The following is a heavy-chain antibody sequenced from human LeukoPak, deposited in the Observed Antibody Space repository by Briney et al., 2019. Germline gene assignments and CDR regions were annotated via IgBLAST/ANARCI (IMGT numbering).Heavy chain of an antibody. CDR2: ISAYNGNT. CDR3: ARDLTYYDFWSGYIGLDY. D-gene: IGHD3-3*01. CDR1: GYTFTSYG. Sequence: ASVTVSCKASGYTFTSYGISWVRQAPGQGLEWMGWISAYNGNTNYAQKLQGRVTMTTDTSTSTAYMELRSLRSDDTAVYYCARDLTYYDFWSGYIGLDYWGQGTLVTVSS. V-gene: IGHV1-18*01. J-gene: IGHJ4*02.